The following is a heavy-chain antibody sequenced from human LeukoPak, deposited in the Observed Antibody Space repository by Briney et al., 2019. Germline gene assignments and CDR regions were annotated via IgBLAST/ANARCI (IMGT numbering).Heavy chain of an antibody. D-gene: IGHD6-19*01. V-gene: IGHV4-39*07. CDR3: ARVGKQWLVLRGWFDP. Sequence: SETLSLTCTVSGGSISSSSYYWGWIRQPPGKGLEWIGSIYYSGSTYYNPSLKSRVTISVDTSKNQFSLKLSSVTAADTAVYYCARVGKQWLVLRGWFDPWGQGTLVTVSS. CDR1: GGSISSSSYY. CDR2: IYYSGST. J-gene: IGHJ5*02.